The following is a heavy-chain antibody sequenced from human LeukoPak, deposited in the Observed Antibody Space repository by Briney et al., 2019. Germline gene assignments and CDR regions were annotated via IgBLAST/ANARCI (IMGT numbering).Heavy chain of an antibody. CDR1: GYIFTGYY. J-gene: IGHJ5*02. V-gene: IGHV1-2*02. D-gene: IGHD1-1*01. CDR2: INPNSGDT. Sequence: GASVKVSCKASGYIFTGYYMHWVRQAPGQGLEWMGWINPNSGDTNYAQKFQGRVTMTRDTSISTAYMELSRLRSDDTAVYYCAREWNDPWFDPWGQGTLVTVSS. CDR3: AREWNDPWFDP.